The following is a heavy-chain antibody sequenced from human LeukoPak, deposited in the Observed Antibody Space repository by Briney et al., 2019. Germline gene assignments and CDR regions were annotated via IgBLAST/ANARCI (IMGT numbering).Heavy chain of an antibody. CDR1: CYSLCKGYY. D-gene: IGHD6-6*01. Sequence: KPSETPSLTCAGSCYSLCKGYYRGWVREPPGKGLEWIGSIYHSGSTYYNPSLKSRVTISVDTSKNQFSLKLSSVTAADTAVYYCARKEGSIAARIDYWGQGTLVTVSS. CDR3: ARKEGSIAARIDY. V-gene: IGHV4-38-2*01. J-gene: IGHJ4*02. CDR2: IYHSGST.